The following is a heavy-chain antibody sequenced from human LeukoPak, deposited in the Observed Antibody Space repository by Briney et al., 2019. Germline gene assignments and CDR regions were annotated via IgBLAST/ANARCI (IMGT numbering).Heavy chain of an antibody. CDR1: GGSISSYY. CDR3: ARPNSGSYQYHAFDI. D-gene: IGHD1-26*01. Sequence: SETLSLTSTVSGGSISSYYWSWIRQPPGKGLEWIGYIYYSGSTNYNPSLKSRVTISVDTSKNQFSLKLSSVTAADTAVYYCARPNSGSYQYHAFDIWGQGTMVTVPS. J-gene: IGHJ3*02. V-gene: IGHV4-59*08. CDR2: IYYSGST.